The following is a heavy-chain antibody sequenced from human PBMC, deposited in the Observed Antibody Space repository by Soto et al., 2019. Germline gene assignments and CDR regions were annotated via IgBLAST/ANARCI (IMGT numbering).Heavy chain of an antibody. Sequence: QVQLVQSGAEVKKPGSSVKVSCKASGGTFSSYAISWVRQAPGQGLEWMGGIIPIFGTADYAQKFQGRVTVPADESTSRGNMELSSLRSEDTAVYYCASHYDSSGYYYRGLDYWGQGTLVTVSS. CDR3: ASHYDSSGYYYRGLDY. V-gene: IGHV1-69*12. D-gene: IGHD3-22*01. J-gene: IGHJ4*02. CDR1: GGTFSSYA. CDR2: IIPIFGTA.